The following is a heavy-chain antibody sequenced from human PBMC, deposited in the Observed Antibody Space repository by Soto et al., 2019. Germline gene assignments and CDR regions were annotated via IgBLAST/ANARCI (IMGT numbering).Heavy chain of an antibody. D-gene: IGHD5-18*01. V-gene: IGHV3-30*18. CDR3: AKDAGGYSYV. CDR2: ISYDGSNK. CDR1: GFTFSSYG. Sequence: PGGSLRLSCAASGFTFSSYGMHWVRQAPGKGLEWVAVISYDGSNKYYADSVKGRFTISRDNSKNTLYLQMNSLRAEDTAVYYCAKDAGGYSYVWGQGTLVTVSS. J-gene: IGHJ4*02.